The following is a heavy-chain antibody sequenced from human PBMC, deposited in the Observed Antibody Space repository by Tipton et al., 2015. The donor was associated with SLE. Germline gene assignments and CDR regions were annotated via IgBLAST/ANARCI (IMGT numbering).Heavy chain of an antibody. V-gene: IGHV3-74*01. J-gene: IGHJ3*02. D-gene: IGHD3-10*01. CDR1: GFTFSSYW. CDR2: INSGGSST. CDR3: ARSGPTLHAFDI. Sequence: SLRLSCAASGFTFSSYWMHWVRQAPGKGLVWVSRINSGGSSTSYADSVKGRFTISRDNAKNTLYLQMNSLRVEDTGVYYCARSGPTLHAFDIWGQGTMVTVSS.